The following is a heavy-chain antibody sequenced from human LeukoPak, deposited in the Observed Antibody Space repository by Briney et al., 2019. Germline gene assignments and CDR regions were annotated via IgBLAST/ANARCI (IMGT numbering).Heavy chain of an antibody. D-gene: IGHD6-19*01. CDR2: ISSNGGST. Sequence: ETLSLTCTVSGASISGYFWSWVRQAPGKGLEWVSAISSNGGSTYYADSVKGRFTISRDNSKNTLFLQMNSLRAEDTAVYYCAKPKFTVAGSNYFDYWGQGTLVTVSS. J-gene: IGHJ4*02. CDR3: AKPKFTVAGSNYFDY. V-gene: IGHV3-23*01. CDR1: GASISGYF.